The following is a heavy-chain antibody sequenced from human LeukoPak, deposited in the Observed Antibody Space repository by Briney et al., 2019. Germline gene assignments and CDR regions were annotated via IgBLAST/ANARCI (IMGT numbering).Heavy chain of an antibody. CDR2: IKQDGSEK. CDR1: GFTFSSYW. D-gene: IGHD2-15*01. J-gene: IGHJ4*02. V-gene: IGHV3-7*01. Sequence: GGSLRLSCAASGFTFSSYWMSWVRQAPGKGLEWVANIKQDGSEKYYVDSVKGRFTISRDNAKNSLYLQMNSLRAEDTAVYYCARDSLYCSGGSCYPSFDYWGQGTLVTVSS. CDR3: ARDSLYCSGGSCYPSFDY.